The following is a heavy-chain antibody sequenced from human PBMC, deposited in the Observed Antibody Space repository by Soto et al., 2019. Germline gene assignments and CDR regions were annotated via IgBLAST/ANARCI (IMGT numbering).Heavy chain of an antibody. CDR2: ITPYNGNA. CDR1: GYTFSNFG. V-gene: IGHV1-18*04. J-gene: IGHJ4*02. Sequence: ASVKVSCNASGYTFSNFGINWVRQAPGQGLEWMGWITPYNGNAKYPQKHQDRLTITTDTSTNTAYLELRSLRSDDTAVYFCARARMYSGAYHDYWGQGTLVTVSS. D-gene: IGHD1-26*01. CDR3: ARARMYSGAYHDY.